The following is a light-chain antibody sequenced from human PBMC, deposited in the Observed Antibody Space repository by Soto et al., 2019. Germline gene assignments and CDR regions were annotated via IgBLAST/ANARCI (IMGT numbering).Light chain of an antibody. Sequence: EIVLTQSPATLSLSPGERATLSCRASQSVSSYLAWYQQKPGQAPRLLIYDASNRATGIPARFSGSGSGTDFTLTISSLEPEDFAVYYCQQRSNSPWTFGQGTKVDI. CDR1: QSVSSY. CDR3: QQRSNSPWT. V-gene: IGKV3-11*01. J-gene: IGKJ1*01. CDR2: DAS.